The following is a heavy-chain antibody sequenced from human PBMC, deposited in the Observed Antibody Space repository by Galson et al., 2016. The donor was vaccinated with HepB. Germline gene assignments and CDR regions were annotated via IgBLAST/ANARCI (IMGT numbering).Heavy chain of an antibody. CDR2: ITGDGSGT. CDR3: ARGQTSFYYYYALDV. Sequence: SLRLSCAASGFTFSNYWMNWIRQAPGKGLEWVSRITGDGSGTTYADSVRGRFIISRDNAKNTLYLQMNSLRSEDTAVYYCARGQTSFYYYYALDVWAKGPRSPSP. J-gene: IGHJ6*02. V-gene: IGHV3-74*01. CDR1: GFTFSNYW.